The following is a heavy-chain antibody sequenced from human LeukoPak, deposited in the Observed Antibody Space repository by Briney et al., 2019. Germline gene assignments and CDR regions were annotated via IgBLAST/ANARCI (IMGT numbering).Heavy chain of an antibody. CDR2: IGAGGTFT. J-gene: IGHJ4*02. Sequence: HPGGSLRLSCTASGFTFSSYAMNWVRQAPGKGLEWVSGIGAGGTFTYYADSVKGRFTISRDNSKNTLYLQMNSLRADDTAVYYCAKDRIYADGLWDFDYWGQGTLVTVSS. CDR1: GFTFSSYA. CDR3: AKDRIYADGLWDFDY. D-gene: IGHD3-10*01. V-gene: IGHV3-23*01.